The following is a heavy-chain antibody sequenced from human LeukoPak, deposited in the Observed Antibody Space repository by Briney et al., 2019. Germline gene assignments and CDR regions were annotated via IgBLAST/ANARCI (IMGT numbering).Heavy chain of an antibody. D-gene: IGHD6-13*01. Sequence: SGPTLVNPTQTLTLTCTFSGFSLSTSGMRVSWIRQPPGKALEWLARIDWDDDKFYSTSLKTRLTISKDTSKNQVVLTMTNMDPVDTATYYCARMSSSWYDYWGQGTLVTVSS. CDR2: IDWDDDK. CDR3: ARMSSSWYDY. J-gene: IGHJ4*02. CDR1: GFSLSTSGMR. V-gene: IGHV2-70*04.